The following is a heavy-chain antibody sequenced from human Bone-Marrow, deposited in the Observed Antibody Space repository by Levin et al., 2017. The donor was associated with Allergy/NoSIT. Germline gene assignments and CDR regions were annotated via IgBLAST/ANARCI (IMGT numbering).Heavy chain of an antibody. CDR1: GFTFSSYW. J-gene: IGHJ4*02. Sequence: PGGSLRLSCAASGFTFSSYWMSWVRQAPGKGLEWVANIKQDGSEKYYVDSVKGRFTISRDNAKNSLYLQMNSLRAEDTAVYYCASQSTSWRPTPGSYWGQGTLVTVSS. CDR3: ASQSTSWRPTPGSY. CDR2: IKQDGSEK. V-gene: IGHV3-7*01. D-gene: IGHD6-13*01.